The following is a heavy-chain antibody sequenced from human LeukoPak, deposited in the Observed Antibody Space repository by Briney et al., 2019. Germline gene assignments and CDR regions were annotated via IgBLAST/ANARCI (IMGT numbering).Heavy chain of an antibody. V-gene: IGHV1-2*02. J-gene: IGHJ3*01. Sequence: ASVKVSCKASGYTFTYYYIHWMRQAPGQGLEWMGWINPKRGVTTYAQKFQGRVTMTRDTSITTAYMELTRLRSDDTTIYYCARERNYGDYGNAFDVWGQRTKVTVSS. CDR1: GYTFTYYY. D-gene: IGHD4-17*01. CDR2: INPKRGVT. CDR3: ARERNYGDYGNAFDV.